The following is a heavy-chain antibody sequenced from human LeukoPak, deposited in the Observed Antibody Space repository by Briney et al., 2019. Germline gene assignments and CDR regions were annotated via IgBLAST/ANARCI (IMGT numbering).Heavy chain of an antibody. J-gene: IGHJ5*02. V-gene: IGHV4-39*02. CDR2: IYYSGST. CDR1: GGSISSSSYY. Sequence: SETLSLTCTVSGGSISSSSYYWGWIRQPPGKGLEWIGSIYYSGSTYYNPSLKSRVTISVDTSKNQFSLKLSSVTAADTAVYYCARDLFTSSWYRWFDPWGQGTLVTVSS. D-gene: IGHD6-13*01. CDR3: ARDLFTSSWYRWFDP.